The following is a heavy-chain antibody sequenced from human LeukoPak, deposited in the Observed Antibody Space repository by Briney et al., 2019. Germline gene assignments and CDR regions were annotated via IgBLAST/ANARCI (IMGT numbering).Heavy chain of an antibody. J-gene: IGHJ5*02. Sequence: SETLSLTCTVSGGSISSYYWSWVRQPPGKGLEWIGYIYYNGRTNYNYNPSLKSRLTMSVDTSKNQVALKVNSVTAADTAVYYCAREGGSSRWYDHWGQGILVTVSS. CDR2: IYYNGRTNY. CDR3: AREGGSSRWYDH. CDR1: GGSISSYY. D-gene: IGHD6-13*01. V-gene: IGHV4-59*01.